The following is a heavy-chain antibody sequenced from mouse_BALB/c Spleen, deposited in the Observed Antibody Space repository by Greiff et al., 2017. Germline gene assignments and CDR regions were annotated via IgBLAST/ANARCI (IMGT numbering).Heavy chain of an antibody. CDR2: ISYSGST. Sequence: EVKLVESGPSLVKPSQTLSLTCSVTGDSITSGYWNWIRKFPGNKLEYMGYISYSGSTYYNPSLKSRISITRDTSKNQYYLQLNSVTTEDTATYYYARFSRGDYGYRYWYFDVWGAGTTVTVSS. CDR3: ARFSRGDYGYRYWYFDV. J-gene: IGHJ1*01. D-gene: IGHD2-2*01. CDR1: GDSITSGY. V-gene: IGHV3-8*02.